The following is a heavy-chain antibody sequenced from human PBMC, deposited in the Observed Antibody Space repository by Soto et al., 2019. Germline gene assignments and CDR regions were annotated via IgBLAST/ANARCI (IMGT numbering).Heavy chain of an antibody. J-gene: IGHJ4*02. V-gene: IGHV4-34*01. D-gene: IGHD4-17*01. Sequence: SETLSLTCAFYGGSFSGYYWSWIRQPPGKGLEWIGEINHSGSTNYNPSLKSRVTISVDTSKNQFSLKLSSVTAADTAVYYCARNYGDNRHWGQGTLVTVSS. CDR3: ARNYGDNRH. CDR2: INHSGST. CDR1: GGSFSGYY.